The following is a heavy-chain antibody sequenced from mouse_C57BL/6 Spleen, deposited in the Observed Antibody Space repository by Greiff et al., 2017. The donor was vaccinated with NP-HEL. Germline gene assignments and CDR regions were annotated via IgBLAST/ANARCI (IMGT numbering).Heavy chain of an antibody. CDR1: GYTFTDYS. V-gene: IGHV1-26*01. J-gene: IGHJ3*01. CDR2: INPNNGGT. Sequence: EVQLQQSGPELVKPGASVKLSCTASGYTFTDYSMNWVKQSPGKSLEWIGDINPNNGGTNYNQNLKGQSTLTVDKSSSTAYMELLRLTSEDSAVYYCDPYCSNPFAYWGQGTLVTVSA. CDR3: DPYCSNPFAY. D-gene: IGHD2-5*01.